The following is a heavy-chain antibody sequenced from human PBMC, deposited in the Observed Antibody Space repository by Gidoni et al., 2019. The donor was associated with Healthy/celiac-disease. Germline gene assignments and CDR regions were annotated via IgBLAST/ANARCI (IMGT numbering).Heavy chain of an antibody. J-gene: IGHJ4*02. CDR1: GGSISSGAYF. D-gene: IGHD5-12*01. CDR2: IYYSGRT. V-gene: IGHV4-30-4*01. Sequence: QVQLQESGPGLVKPSQTLSLTCTVSGGSISSGAYFWSRIRQPPGKGLEWIGYIYYSGRTYYNPSLKSRVTISVDTSKNQFSLKLSSVTAADAAVYYCASCPLGDSGYGYWGQITLVTVSS. CDR3: ASCPLGDSGYGY.